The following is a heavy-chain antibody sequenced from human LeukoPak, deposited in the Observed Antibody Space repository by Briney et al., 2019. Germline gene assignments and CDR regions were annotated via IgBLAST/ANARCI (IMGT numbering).Heavy chain of an antibody. D-gene: IGHD4-17*01. CDR1: GGSLSGYY. V-gene: IGHV4-34*01. J-gene: IGHJ4*02. CDR2: INHYGST. CDR3: AIGLRGTTVTTAFDY. Sequence: KPSETLSLTCAVYGGSLSGYYWSWIRQPPGKRLEWIGEINHYGSTNYNPSLKSRVTISVDTSKNQFSLKLSSVTAADTAVYSCAIGLRGTTVTTAFDYCGQGTLVTVSS.